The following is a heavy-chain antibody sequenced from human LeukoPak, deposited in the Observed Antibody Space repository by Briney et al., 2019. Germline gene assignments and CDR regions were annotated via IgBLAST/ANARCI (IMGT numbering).Heavy chain of an antibody. CDR3: ARVGRYCSGGSCYEFDY. CDR2: ISYDGSNT. D-gene: IGHD2-15*01. CDR1: GFTFSSYG. Sequence: GGSLRLSCAASGFTFSSYGMHWVRQAPGKGLDWVTVISYDGSNTYYADSVKGRFTISRDNSKNTLYLQMNSLRAEDTAVYYCARVGRYCSGGSCYEFDYWGQGTLVTVSS. V-gene: IGHV3-30*03. J-gene: IGHJ4*02.